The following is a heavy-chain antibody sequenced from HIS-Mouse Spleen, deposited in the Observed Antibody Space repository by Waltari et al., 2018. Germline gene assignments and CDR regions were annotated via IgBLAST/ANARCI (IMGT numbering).Heavy chain of an antibody. V-gene: IGHV1-2*02. Sequence: QVQLVQSGAEVKKPGASVKVSCKASGYPFTGYYMHSVRPAPGQGLEWMGWINPNSGGTNYAQKFQGRVTMTRDTSISTAYMELSRLRSDDTAVYYCARDRGDLIVGATSWYFDLWGRGTLVTVSS. J-gene: IGHJ2*01. CDR3: ARDRGDLIVGATSWYFDL. D-gene: IGHD1-26*01. CDR2: INPNSGGT. CDR1: GYPFTGYY.